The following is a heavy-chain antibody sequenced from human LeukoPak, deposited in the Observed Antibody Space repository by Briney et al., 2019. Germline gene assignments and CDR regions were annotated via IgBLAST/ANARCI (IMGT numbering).Heavy chain of an antibody. V-gene: IGHV3-23*01. Sequence: PGGSLRLSCAASGFTLRSYAMSWVRQAPGKGLDWVSVIAGSGGGTYYADSVKGRFTISRHTSKNTLYLQMNSLRAEDTAVYYCAKALTGEDYGMDVWGQGTTVTVSS. D-gene: IGHD2-15*01. CDR2: IAGSGGGT. CDR3: AKALTGEDYGMDV. CDR1: GFTLRSYA. J-gene: IGHJ6*02.